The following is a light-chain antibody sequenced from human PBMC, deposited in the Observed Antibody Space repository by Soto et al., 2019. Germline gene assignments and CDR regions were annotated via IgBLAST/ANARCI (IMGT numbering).Light chain of an antibody. J-gene: IGKJ1*01. Sequence: EIVMTQSPATLSVSPGERATLSCRASQSVSSNLAWYQQKPGQAPRLLIYGASTRATGIPARFSGSGSGTEFTLTISSLQSEDFAGDYCQQYNNWPPTTFGQGTKVDIK. CDR1: QSVSSN. CDR3: QQYNNWPPTT. CDR2: GAS. V-gene: IGKV3-15*01.